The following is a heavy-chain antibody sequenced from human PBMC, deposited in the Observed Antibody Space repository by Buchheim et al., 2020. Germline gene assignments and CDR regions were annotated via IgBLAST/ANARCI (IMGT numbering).Heavy chain of an antibody. CDR1: GFTFSSSW. V-gene: IGHV3-74*01. J-gene: IGHJ4*02. CDR2: MNSDGSTT. D-gene: IGHD3-16*01. CDR3: ARDFGGPSDC. Sequence: EVQLVESGGGLVQPGGSLRLSCAASGFTFSSSWMHWVRQAPGKGLVWVSRMNSDGSTTSYAESVRGGLTISRANAKNTLYLQMNSLGAEDTAVYYCARDFGGPSDCWGQGTL.